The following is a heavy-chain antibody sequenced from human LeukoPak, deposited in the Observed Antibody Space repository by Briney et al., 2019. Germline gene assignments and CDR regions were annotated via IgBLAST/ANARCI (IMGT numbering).Heavy chain of an antibody. CDR1: RYSISSSYW. CDR2: IYYSGSI. CDR3: ARKDPVGAFDI. J-gene: IGHJ3*02. V-gene: IGHV4-28*05. Sequence: SETLSLTCAVSRYSISSSYWWGWIRQPPGKGLEWIGYIYYSGSIYYNPSLKSRVTMSVDTSKNQFSLKLSSVTAVDTAVYYCARKDPVGAFDIWGQGTMVTVSS.